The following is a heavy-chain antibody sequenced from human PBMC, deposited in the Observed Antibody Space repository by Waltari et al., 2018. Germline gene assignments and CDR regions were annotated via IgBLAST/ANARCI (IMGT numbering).Heavy chain of an antibody. Sequence: QVQLQQWGAGLLKPSETLSLTCAVYGGSFSGYYWSWIRQPPGKGPAWIGELNHSGSTNYNPSLKSRVTISVDTSKNQFSLKLSSVTAADTAVYYCARAPSRPTAIRGHSGYSYGTWGRGYFDYWGQGTLVTVSS. CDR1: GGSFSGYY. CDR3: ARAPSRPTAIRGHSGYSYGTWGRGYFDY. V-gene: IGHV4-34*01. J-gene: IGHJ4*02. CDR2: LNHSGST. D-gene: IGHD5-18*01.